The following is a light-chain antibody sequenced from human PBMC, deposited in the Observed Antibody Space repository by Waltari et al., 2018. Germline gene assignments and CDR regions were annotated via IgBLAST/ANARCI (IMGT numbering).Light chain of an antibody. Sequence: QSVLTQPPSASGTPGQRVTIPCSGSSSNTRSKYVYWYQQLPGTAPKLLIYRNNQRPSGVPDRFSGSKSGTSASLAISGLRSEDEADYYCAAWDDSLSGPVFGGGTKLTVL. CDR2: RNN. V-gene: IGLV1-47*01. CDR3: AAWDDSLSGPV. CDR1: SSNTRSKY. J-gene: IGLJ3*02.